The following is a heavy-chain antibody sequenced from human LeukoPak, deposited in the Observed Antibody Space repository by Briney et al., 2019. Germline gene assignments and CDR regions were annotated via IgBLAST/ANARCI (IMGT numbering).Heavy chain of an antibody. Sequence: ASVKVSCKASVYTFTSYYIHWVRQAPGQGLEWMGWINPNSGGTNYAQKFQGGVTMTTDTSISTVYMELTRLTSDDTAVYYCARDHGIEGTTFTLNFDCWGQGTLVTVSS. CDR2: INPNSGGT. CDR1: VYTFTSYY. D-gene: IGHD1-1*01. J-gene: IGHJ4*02. CDR3: ARDHGIEGTTFTLNFDC. V-gene: IGHV1-2*02.